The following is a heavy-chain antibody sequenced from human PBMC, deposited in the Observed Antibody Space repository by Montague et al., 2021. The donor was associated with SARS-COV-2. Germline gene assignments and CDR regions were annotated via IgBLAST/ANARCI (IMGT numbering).Heavy chain of an antibody. Sequence: SETLSLTCGVSGGSISGSNWWSWVRQPPGKGLEWIGEIYHTGSTNYNPSLKSRVTISVDKSKNQFSLKLTSVTAADTAVYYCVAAGYYSLDHWGQVTLVTVSS. CDR1: GGSISGSNW. CDR3: VAAGYYSLDH. J-gene: IGHJ4*02. D-gene: IGHD3-10*01. V-gene: IGHV4-4*02. CDR2: IYHTGST.